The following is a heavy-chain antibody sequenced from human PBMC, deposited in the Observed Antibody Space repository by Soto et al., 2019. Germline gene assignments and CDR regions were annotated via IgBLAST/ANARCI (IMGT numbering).Heavy chain of an antibody. CDR2: INSSRA. CDR3: AKVVWGSGSSGIFDY. CDR1: GGSISSGGYS. D-gene: IGHD3-10*01. Sequence: ETLSLTCAVSGGSISSGGYSWSWVRQAPGKGLEWVSVINSSRAHYADSVKGRFTISRDNPKNTLYLQMNSLRAEDTAVYYCAKVVWGSGSSGIFDYWGQGTLVTVSS. J-gene: IGHJ4*02. V-gene: IGHV3-23*01.